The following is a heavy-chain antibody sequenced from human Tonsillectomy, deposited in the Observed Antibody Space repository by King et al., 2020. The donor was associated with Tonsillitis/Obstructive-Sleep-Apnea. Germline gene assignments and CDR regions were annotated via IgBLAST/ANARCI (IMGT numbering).Heavy chain of an antibody. D-gene: IGHD3-3*01. Sequence: VQLVESGGGLVQPGGSLRLSCAASGFTFSSYAMSWVRQAPGKGLEWVSAISGSGGSTYYADSVKGRFTISKDNSKNTLYLQMYSLRAEDTAVYYCAKDPSTYYDFWSGYYPYYYYYYMDVWGKGTTVTVSS. CDR2: ISGSGGST. CDR3: AKDPSTYYDFWSGYYPYYYYYYMDV. J-gene: IGHJ6*03. V-gene: IGHV3-23*04. CDR1: GFTFSSYA.